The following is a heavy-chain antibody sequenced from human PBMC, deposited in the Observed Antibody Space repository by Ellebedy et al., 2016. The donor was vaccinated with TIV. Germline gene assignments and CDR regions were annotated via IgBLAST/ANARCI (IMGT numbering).Heavy chain of an antibody. D-gene: IGHD2-15*01. CDR2: IKQDGSDK. CDR1: GFTFSRYW. J-gene: IGHJ6*02. CDR3: ARGHCSGSSCLYYYYGMDV. Sequence: GGSLGLSCAASGFTFSRYWMNWVRQAPGKGLEWVANIKQDGSDKDYVDSVKGRFTISRDNAKNSLYLQMNSLRAEDTAVYYCARGHCSGSSCLYYYYGMDVWGQGTTVTVSS. V-gene: IGHV3-7*03.